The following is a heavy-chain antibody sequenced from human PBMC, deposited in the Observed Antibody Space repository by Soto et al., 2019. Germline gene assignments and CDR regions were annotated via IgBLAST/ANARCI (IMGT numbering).Heavy chain of an antibody. CDR1: GFTLSNYD. CDR3: ARASRWLQARYFDL. D-gene: IGHD5-12*01. J-gene: IGHJ2*01. CDR2: IDIAGDT. V-gene: IGHV3-13*01. Sequence: GGSLRLSCAASGFTLSNYDIHWVRQVTGKGLGWVSAIDIAGDTYYADPVQGRFTISRESAKNSVYLQMNSLRAGDKAVYYCARASRWLQARYFDLWGRGTLVTVSS.